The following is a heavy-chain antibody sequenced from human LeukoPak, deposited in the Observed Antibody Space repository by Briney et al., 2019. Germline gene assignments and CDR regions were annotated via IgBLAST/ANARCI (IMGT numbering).Heavy chain of an antibody. CDR1: GFTFSSYA. J-gene: IGHJ4*02. V-gene: IGHV3-23*01. CDR2: ISGSDGSA. Sequence: GGSLRLSCAASGFTFSSYAMSWVRQAPGKGLEWVSAISGSDGSAYYADSVKGRFTISRDNSKNTLYLQMNSLRAEDTAVYYCANQRRDSSSSPFRHHFDYWGQGTLVTVSS. CDR3: ANQRRDSSSSPFRHHFDY. D-gene: IGHD6-6*01.